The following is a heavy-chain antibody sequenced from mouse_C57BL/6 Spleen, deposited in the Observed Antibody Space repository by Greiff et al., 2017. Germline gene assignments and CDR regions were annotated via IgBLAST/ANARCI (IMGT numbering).Heavy chain of an antibody. V-gene: IGHV1-42*01. D-gene: IGHD4-1*01. Sequence: EVKLVESGPELVKPGASVKISCKASGYSFTGYYMNWVKQSPEQSLEWIGEINPSTGGTTYNQKFKAKATLTVDKSSSTAYMQLKSLTSEDAAVYYCARGATGTGDYWGQGTTLTVSS. J-gene: IGHJ2*01. CDR1: GYSFTGYY. CDR3: ARGATGTGDY. CDR2: INPSTGGT.